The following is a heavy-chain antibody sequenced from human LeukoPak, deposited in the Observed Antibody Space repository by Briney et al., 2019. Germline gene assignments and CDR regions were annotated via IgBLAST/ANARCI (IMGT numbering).Heavy chain of an antibody. CDR2: VGGGGGNT. D-gene: IGHD3-9*01. Sequence: PGGSLRLSCAASGFTFSSYAMSWVRQAPGKGLECVSVVGGGGGNTFYADSVKGRFTISRDNSKNTLYLQMDSLRAEDTAVYYCAKCARVTLFCSDAFDMWGQGTMVTVSS. CDR3: AKCARVTLFCSDAFDM. V-gene: IGHV3-23*01. CDR1: GFTFSSYA. J-gene: IGHJ3*02.